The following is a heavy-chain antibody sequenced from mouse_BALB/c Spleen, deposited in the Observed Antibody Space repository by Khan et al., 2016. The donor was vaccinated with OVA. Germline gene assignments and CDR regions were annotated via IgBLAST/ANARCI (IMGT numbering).Heavy chain of an antibody. CDR1: GFTFTDYY. J-gene: IGHJ2*01. V-gene: IGHV7-3*02. D-gene: IGHD4-1*02. CDR2: IANKADGYRT. Sequence: EVQLVESGGGLVQPGGSLRLSCVISGFTFTDYYMTWVRQPPGEALEWLGFIANKADGYRTEYSASVKGRFTISRDTSQNILYLQMTTLRAEDSATYYCAREQVGSYFDYWSQGTTLTVSS. CDR3: AREQVGSYFDY.